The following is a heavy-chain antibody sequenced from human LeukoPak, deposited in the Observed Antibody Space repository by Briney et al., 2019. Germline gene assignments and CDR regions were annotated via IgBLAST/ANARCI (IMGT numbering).Heavy chain of an antibody. D-gene: IGHD2-15*01. Sequence: PSETLSLTCTVSGGSISSYYWSWIRQPPGKGLEWIGYIYYSGSTNYNPSLKSRVTISVDTSKNQFSLKLSSVTAADTAVYYCARRRCSGGSCYSYYLDYWGQGTLVTVSS. CDR3: ARRRCSGGSCYSYYLDY. CDR1: GGSISSYY. V-gene: IGHV4-59*08. J-gene: IGHJ4*02. CDR2: IYYSGST.